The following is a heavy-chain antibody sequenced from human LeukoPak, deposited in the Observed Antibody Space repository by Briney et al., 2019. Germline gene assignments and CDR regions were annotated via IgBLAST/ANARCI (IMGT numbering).Heavy chain of an antibody. Sequence: GGSLRLSCAASGFTFSNYGMHWVRQAPGKGLEWVANIKQDGSEKYYVDSVKGRFTISRDNAENSLYLQMNSLRAEDTAVYYCARDKVVGPTTFDYWGQGTLVTVSS. CDR3: ARDKVVGPTTFDY. V-gene: IGHV3-7*01. CDR1: GFTFSNYG. J-gene: IGHJ4*02. CDR2: IKQDGSEK. D-gene: IGHD1-26*01.